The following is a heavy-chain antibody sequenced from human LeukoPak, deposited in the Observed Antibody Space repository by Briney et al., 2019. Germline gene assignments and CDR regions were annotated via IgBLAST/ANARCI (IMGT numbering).Heavy chain of an antibody. J-gene: IGHJ4*02. CDR3: ARALGYSYGYFDY. D-gene: IGHD5-18*01. CDR2: IYYSGST. CDR1: GGSISSYY. V-gene: IGHV4-59*01. Sequence: PSETLSLTCTVSGGSISSYYWSWIRQPPGKGLEWIGYIYYSGSTNYNPSLKSRVTISVDTSKNQFSLKLSSVTAADTAVYYCARALGYSYGYFDYWGQGTLVTVSS.